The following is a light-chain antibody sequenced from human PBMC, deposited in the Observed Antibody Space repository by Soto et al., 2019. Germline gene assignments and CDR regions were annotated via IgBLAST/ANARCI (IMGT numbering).Light chain of an antibody. J-gene: IGLJ3*02. V-gene: IGLV4-69*01. CDR2: VNSDGSH. Sequence: QPVLSQSPSASASLGASVKLTCTLSSSHRSYAIAWHQQQPAKGPRYLMRVNSDGSHSKVDGVPDRFSGSSSGAERYLTISSLQSEDEADYYRQTWGSGIRVFGGGTKLTVL. CDR1: SSHRSYA. CDR3: QTWGSGIRV.